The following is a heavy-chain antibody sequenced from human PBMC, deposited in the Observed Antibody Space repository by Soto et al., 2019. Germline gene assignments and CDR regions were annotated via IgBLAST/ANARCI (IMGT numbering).Heavy chain of an antibody. V-gene: IGHV4-30-4*01. Sequence: QVQLQESGPGLVKPSQTLSLTCTVSGGSISSGDYYWSWIRQPPGKGLEWIGYIYYSGSTYYNPYLKSRVTRAVDTSKNQFSLKLSSVTAADTAVYYCARGVTTVTYNWFDPWGQGTLVTVSS. D-gene: IGHD4-17*01. CDR3: ARGVTTVTYNWFDP. J-gene: IGHJ5*02. CDR2: IYYSGST. CDR1: GGSISSGDYY.